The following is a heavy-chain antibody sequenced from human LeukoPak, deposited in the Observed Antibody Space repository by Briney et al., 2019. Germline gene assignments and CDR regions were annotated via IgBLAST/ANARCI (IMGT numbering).Heavy chain of an antibody. CDR1: GFTFSSYW. V-gene: IGHV3-7*01. J-gene: IGHJ4*02. CDR3: ARHLSGVTGYTYGRGIDY. D-gene: IGHD5-18*01. CDR2: IKKDGGEK. Sequence: GGSLRLSCAVSGFTFSSYWMSWVRQAPGKGLEWVANIKKDGGEKYYVDSVKGRFTISRDNAKTSLYLQMNSLRAEDTAVYYCARHLSGVTGYTYGRGIDYWGQGTLVTVSS.